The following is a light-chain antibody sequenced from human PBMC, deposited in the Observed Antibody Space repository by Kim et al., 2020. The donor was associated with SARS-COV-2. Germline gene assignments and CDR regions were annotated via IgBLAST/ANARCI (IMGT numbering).Light chain of an antibody. CDR1: QTIDRNF. CDR2: DVS. CDR3: HQYAKSPKT. Sequence: SPGQGDILSCRASQTIDRNFLAWYQQVPGLPPRLLIYDVSIRATGVPDRFSGSASGTVFTLTIDRLQPEDFAVYFCHQYAKSPKTFSQGTKLEI. V-gene: IGKV3-20*01. J-gene: IGKJ2*01.